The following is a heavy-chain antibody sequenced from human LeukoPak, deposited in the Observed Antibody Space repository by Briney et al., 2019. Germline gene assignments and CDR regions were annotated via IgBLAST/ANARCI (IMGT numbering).Heavy chain of an antibody. J-gene: IGHJ4*02. V-gene: IGHV4-39*01. D-gene: IGHD6-19*01. CDR3: ARTIVVAGTGAWGFSLPVAY. Sequence: PSETLSLTCTVSGGSISSSTSYWGWIRQPPGKGLEWIGSIYYSGSTDYNPSLKSRVTISVDTSKNQFSLKLSSVTAADTAVYYCARTIVVAGTGAWGFSLPVAYWGQGTLVTVSS. CDR2: IYYSGST. CDR1: GGSISSSTSY.